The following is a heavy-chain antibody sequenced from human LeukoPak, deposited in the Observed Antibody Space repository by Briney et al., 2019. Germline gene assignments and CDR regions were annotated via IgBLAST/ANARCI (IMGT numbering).Heavy chain of an antibody. CDR2: IYYNGST. V-gene: IGHV4-39*07. CDR1: GGSISSSSYY. D-gene: IGHD3-22*01. J-gene: IGHJ4*02. CDR3: ARGNYYDSSGYWN. Sequence: PSETLSLTCTVSGGSISSSSYYWGWIRQPPGKGLEWFGSIYYNGSTYYNPSLKSRVTISVDTSKNQFSLKLSSVTGADTAVYYCARGNYYDSSGYWNWGQGTLVTVSS.